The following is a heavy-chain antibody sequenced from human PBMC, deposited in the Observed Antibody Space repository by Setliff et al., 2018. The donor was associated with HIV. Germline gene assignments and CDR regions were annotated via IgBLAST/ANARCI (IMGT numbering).Heavy chain of an antibody. V-gene: IGHV4-34*01. CDR3: ARDSELGLNYHYGMDV. D-gene: IGHD1-26*01. CDR2: VSHSGTA. CDR1: GGSFSGYY. Sequence: SETLSLTCAVYGGSFSGYYWTWIRQPSGEGLEWIGEVSHSGTANYNPSLVSRVTISVDTSKNQFSLKLSSVTAADTAVYYCARDSELGLNYHYGMDVWGQGATVTVSS. J-gene: IGHJ6*02.